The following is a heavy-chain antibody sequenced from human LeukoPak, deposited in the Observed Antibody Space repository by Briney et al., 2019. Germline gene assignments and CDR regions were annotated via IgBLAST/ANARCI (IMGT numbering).Heavy chain of an antibody. V-gene: IGHV4-34*01. D-gene: IGHD1-26*01. CDR3: ARQGGRYGKYDFDY. CDR2: IYYSGST. Sequence: PSETLSLTCAVYGGSFIDYYWSWIRQPPGKGLEWIGSIYYSGSTYYNPSLKSRVTISVDTSKNQFSLKLSSVTAADTAVYYCARQGGRYGKYDFDYWGQGTLVTVSS. J-gene: IGHJ4*02. CDR1: GGSFIDYY.